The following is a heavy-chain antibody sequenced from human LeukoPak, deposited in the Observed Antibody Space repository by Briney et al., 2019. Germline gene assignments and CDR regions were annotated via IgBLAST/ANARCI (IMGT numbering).Heavy chain of an antibody. J-gene: IGHJ4*02. CDR2: IYASGNT. CDR1: GASISTYY. Sequence: SETLSLTCTISGASISTYYWSWIRQPAGKGLEWIGRIYASGNTYKNPSLESRVTTSVDTSNNQFTLNLTSVTGADTAMYYCVKDGPLGSDFWGQGTQVTVSS. V-gene: IGHV4-4*07. D-gene: IGHD2-15*01. CDR3: VKDGPLGSDF.